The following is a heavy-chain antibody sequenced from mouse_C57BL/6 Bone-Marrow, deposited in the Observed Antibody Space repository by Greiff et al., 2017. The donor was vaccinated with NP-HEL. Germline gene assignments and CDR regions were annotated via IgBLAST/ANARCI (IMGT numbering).Heavy chain of an antibody. J-gene: IGHJ2*01. V-gene: IGHV5-6*01. CDR2: ISSGGSYT. CDR3: ASHYYGSSYLPFDY. D-gene: IGHD1-1*01. Sequence: DVHLVESGGDLVKPGGSLKLSCAASGFTFSSYGMSWVRQTPDKRLEWVATISSGGSYTYYPDSVKGRFTISRDNAKNTLYLQMSSLKSEDTAMYYCASHYYGSSYLPFDYWGQGTTLTVSS. CDR1: GFTFSSYG.